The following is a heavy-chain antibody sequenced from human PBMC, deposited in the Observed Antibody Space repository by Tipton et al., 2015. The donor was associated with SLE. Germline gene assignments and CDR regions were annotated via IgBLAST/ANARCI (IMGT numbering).Heavy chain of an antibody. Sequence: TLSLTCTVSGGSISSHYWSWIRQPPGKGLEWIGEINHSGSTNYNPSLKSRVTISVDTSKNQFSLKLSSVTAADTAVYYCARGNSSSWSWGWFDPWGQGTLVTVSS. J-gene: IGHJ5*02. CDR1: GGSISSHY. CDR2: INHSGST. V-gene: IGHV4-59*11. D-gene: IGHD6-13*01. CDR3: ARGNSSSWSWGWFDP.